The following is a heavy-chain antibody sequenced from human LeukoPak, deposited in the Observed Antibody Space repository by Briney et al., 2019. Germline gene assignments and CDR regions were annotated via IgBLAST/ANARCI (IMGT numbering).Heavy chain of an antibody. Sequence: PSETLSLTCAVYGGSFSGYYWSWIRQPPGKGLEWIGEINHSGSTNYNPSLKSRVTISVDTSKNQFSLKLSSVTAADTAVYYCAXXXXXWADKKYYFDYWGQGTLVTVSS. D-gene: IGHD1-26*01. CDR2: INHSGST. CDR1: GGSFSGYY. V-gene: IGHV4-34*01. CDR3: AXXXXXWADKKYYFDY. J-gene: IGHJ4*02.